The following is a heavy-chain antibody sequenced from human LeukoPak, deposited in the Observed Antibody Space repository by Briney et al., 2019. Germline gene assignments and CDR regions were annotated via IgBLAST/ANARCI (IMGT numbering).Heavy chain of an antibody. D-gene: IGHD3-22*01. CDR2: INSSSSYI. CDR3: ATYHPNYYDSSGYYPYYYMDV. V-gene: IGHV3-21*01. J-gene: IGHJ6*03. CDR1: GFTFSSYS. Sequence: GGSLRLSCAAYGFTFSSYSMNWVRQAPGTGLEWVSSINSSSSYIYYADSVKGRFTISRDNAKNSLYLQMNSLRAEDTAVYYCATYHPNYYDSSGYYPYYYMDVWGKGTTVTVSS.